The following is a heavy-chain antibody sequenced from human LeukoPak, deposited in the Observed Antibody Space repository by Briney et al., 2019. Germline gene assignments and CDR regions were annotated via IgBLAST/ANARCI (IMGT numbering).Heavy chain of an antibody. J-gene: IGHJ4*02. CDR2: IYYSGST. CDR1: GGSISSSNHY. V-gene: IGHV4-39*01. CDR3: ARHRGYYGSGSKVDY. D-gene: IGHD3-10*01. Sequence: PSETLSLTCSVSGGSISSSNHYWGWIRQPPGKGLEWIGSIYYSGSTYYNPSLKRRVTISVDTAKNQFSLKLSSVTAADTAVYYCARHRGYYGSGSKVDYWGQGTLVTVSS.